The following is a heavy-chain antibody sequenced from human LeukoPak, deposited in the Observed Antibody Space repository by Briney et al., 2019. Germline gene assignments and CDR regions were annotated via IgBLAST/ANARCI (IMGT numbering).Heavy chain of an antibody. CDR1: GFSFSYYN. Sequence: QAGGSLRLSCSASGFSFSYYNMNWVRQAPGKGLEWVSYIGSTSTSIYYADSVMGRFSISRDKNSLYLQMNSLRADDTAVYYCATYPGYTYEVEAPRPARGYWGQGTLVTVSS. V-gene: IGHV3-48*01. CDR2: IGSTSTSI. J-gene: IGHJ4*02. CDR3: ATYPGYTYEVEAPRPARGY. D-gene: IGHD5-18*01.